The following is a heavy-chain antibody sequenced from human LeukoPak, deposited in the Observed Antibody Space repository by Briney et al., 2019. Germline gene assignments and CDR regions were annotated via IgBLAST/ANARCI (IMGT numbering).Heavy chain of an antibody. CDR2: INPNSGGT. Sequence: GASVKVSRKASGYTFTGYYMHWVRQAPGQGLEWMGWINPNSGGTNYAQKFQGRVTMTRDTSISTAYMELSRLRSDDTAVYYCARGHDSSGWYDAFDIWGQGTMVTVSS. V-gene: IGHV1-2*02. J-gene: IGHJ3*02. D-gene: IGHD6-19*01. CDR1: GYTFTGYY. CDR3: ARGHDSSGWYDAFDI.